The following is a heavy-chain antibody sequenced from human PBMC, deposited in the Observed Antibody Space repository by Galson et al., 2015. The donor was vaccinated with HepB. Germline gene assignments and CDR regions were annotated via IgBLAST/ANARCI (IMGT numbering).Heavy chain of an antibody. CDR1: GFTVSSNY. V-gene: IGHV3-53*01. CDR3: ARVVVVAADGWFDP. CDR2: IYSGGST. D-gene: IGHD2-15*01. J-gene: IGHJ5*02. Sequence: SLRLSCAASGFTVSSNYMSWVRQAPGKGLEWVSVIYSGGSTYYADSVKGRFTISRDNSKNTLYLQMNSLRAEDTAVYYCARVVVVAADGWFDPWGQGTLVTVSS.